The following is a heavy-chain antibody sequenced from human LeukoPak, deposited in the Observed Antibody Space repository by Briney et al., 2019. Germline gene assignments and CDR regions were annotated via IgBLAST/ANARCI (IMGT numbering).Heavy chain of an antibody. CDR3: ARDKGQLELRAFDI. J-gene: IGHJ3*02. Sequence: PGGSLRLSCAASGFTFSSYWMSWVCQAPGKRLEWVANIKQDGSEKYYVDSVKGRFTISRDNAKNSLYLQMNSLRAEDTAVYYCARDKGQLELRAFDIWGQGTMLTVSS. V-gene: IGHV3-7*01. CDR2: IKQDGSEK. D-gene: IGHD1-7*01. CDR1: GFTFSSYW.